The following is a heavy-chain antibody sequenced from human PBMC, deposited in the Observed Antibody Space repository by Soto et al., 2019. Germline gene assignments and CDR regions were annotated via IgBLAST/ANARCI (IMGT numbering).Heavy chain of an antibody. CDR1: GGSISSSSYY. V-gene: IGHV4-39*01. CDR3: TTGIYSSSSFYMDV. J-gene: IGHJ6*03. D-gene: IGHD6-6*01. Sequence: PSETLSLTCTVSGGSISSSSYYWGWIRQPPGKGLEWIGSIYYSGSTYYNPSLTSRVTISVDTSKNQFSLKLSSVTAADTAVYYCTTGIYSSSSFYMDVWGKGTTVTVSS. CDR2: IYYSGST.